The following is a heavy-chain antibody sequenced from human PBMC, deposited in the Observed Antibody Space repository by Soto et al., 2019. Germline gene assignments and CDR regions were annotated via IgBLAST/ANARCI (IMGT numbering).Heavy chain of an antibody. CDR1: GGSLSGYY. Sequence: QVQLQQWGAGLLKPSETLSLNCAVNGGSLSGYYWSWIRQPPGKGLEWIGEIKDGGRTNYSPSLKSRANISSEPSNNQFARRLDSVTAADTGVYYCARGQEGVVATHWDQGTLVTVSS. J-gene: IGHJ4*02. CDR3: ARGQEGVVATH. V-gene: IGHV4-34*01. D-gene: IGHD5-12*01. CDR2: IKDGGRT.